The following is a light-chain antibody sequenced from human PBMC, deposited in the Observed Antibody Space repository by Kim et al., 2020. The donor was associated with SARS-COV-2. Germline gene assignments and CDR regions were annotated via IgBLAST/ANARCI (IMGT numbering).Light chain of an antibody. V-gene: IGLV2-14*03. J-gene: IGLJ3*02. Sequence: QSALTQPASVSGSPGQSITISCTGTSSDVGGYNYVSWYQQHPGKAPKVMIYDVSNRPSGVSNRFSGSKSGNTASLTISGLQAEDEADYYCSSYTSGTTWVFGGGTQLTVL. CDR1: SSDVGGYNY. CDR3: SSYTSGTTWV. CDR2: DVS.